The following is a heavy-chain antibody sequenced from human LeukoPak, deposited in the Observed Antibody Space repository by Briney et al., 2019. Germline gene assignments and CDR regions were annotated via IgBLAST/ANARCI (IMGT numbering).Heavy chain of an antibody. CDR2: INRSGSP. CDR3: VGSGRGGLKSGADY. CDR1: GGSFSGYY. D-gene: IGHD6-25*01. V-gene: IGHV4-34*01. Sequence: SETLSLTCAVYGGSFSGYYWSWIRRPPGKGREWMGEINRSGSPNYNPSLKSRVTISVDTSKNQFSLKLSSVTAADTAVYYCVGSGRGGLKSGADYWGQGTLVTVSS. J-gene: IGHJ4*02.